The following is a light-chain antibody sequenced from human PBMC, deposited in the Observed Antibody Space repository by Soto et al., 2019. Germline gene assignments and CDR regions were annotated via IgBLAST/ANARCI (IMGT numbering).Light chain of an antibody. J-gene: IGKJ2*01. CDR3: QQYASSVVYT. CDR2: AAS. CDR1: QSLTTRY. Sequence: EIVLTQSPGTLSLSPGETATLSCRASQSLTTRYLAWYQQKPGQAPRLLIYAASTRATGTPDRFSGSGSGTDFTLTISSLEPEAFAVYFCQQYASSVVYTFGQGTKLEIK. V-gene: IGKV3-20*01.